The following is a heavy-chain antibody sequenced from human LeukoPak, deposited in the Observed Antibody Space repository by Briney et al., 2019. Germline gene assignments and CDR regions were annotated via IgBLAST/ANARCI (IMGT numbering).Heavy chain of an antibody. Sequence: GGSLRLSCAASGFTFSSYSMNWARQAPGKGLEWVSSISSSSSYIYYADSVKGRFTISRDNAKNSLYLQMNSLRAEDTAVYFCAKSSWASDYYYYGMDVWGKGTTVTVSS. CDR1: GFTFSSYS. D-gene: IGHD6-6*01. V-gene: IGHV3-21*01. J-gene: IGHJ6*04. CDR2: ISSSSSYI. CDR3: AKSSWASDYYYYGMDV.